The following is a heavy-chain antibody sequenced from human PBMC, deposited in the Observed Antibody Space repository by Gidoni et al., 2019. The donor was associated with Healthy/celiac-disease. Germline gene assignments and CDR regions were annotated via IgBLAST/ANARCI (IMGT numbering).Heavy chain of an antibody. D-gene: IGHD6-25*01. CDR3: ATSGGARSSPYFDY. J-gene: IGHJ4*02. Sequence: QVQLVQSGAEVKKPGSSVKVSCKASGGTFSSYAISWVRQAPGQGLEWMGRIIPILGIANYAQKFQGRVTITADKSTSTAYMELSSLRSEDTAVYYCATSGGARSSPYFDYWGQGTLVTVSS. CDR2: IIPILGIA. CDR1: GGTFSSYA. V-gene: IGHV1-69*09.